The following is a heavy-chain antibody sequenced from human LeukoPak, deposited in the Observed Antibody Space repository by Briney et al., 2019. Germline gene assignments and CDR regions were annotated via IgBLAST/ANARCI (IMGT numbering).Heavy chain of an antibody. D-gene: IGHD5-18*01. V-gene: IGHV3-23*01. CDR2: IFPSGGEI. CDR3: ATYRQVLLPFES. J-gene: IGHJ4*02. Sequence: GGSLRLSCAASGFTFSTFAMIWVRQPPGRGLEWVSSIFPSGGEIHYADSVRGRFTISRDNSKSILSLQMNSLRAEDTAIYYCATYRQVLLPFESWGQGTLVTVSS. CDR1: GFTFSTFA.